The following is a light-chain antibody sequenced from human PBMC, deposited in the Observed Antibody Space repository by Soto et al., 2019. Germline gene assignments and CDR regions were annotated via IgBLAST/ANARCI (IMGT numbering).Light chain of an antibody. CDR3: QQYGSSRTWT. CDR1: QSVSSSY. Sequence: EIVLTHSPGTLSLSPWERATLSCRASQSVSSSYLAWYQQKPGQAPRLLIYGASSRATGIPDRFSGSGSGTDFTLTISRLEPEDFAVYYCQQYGSSRTWTFGQGTKV. J-gene: IGKJ1*01. V-gene: IGKV3-20*01. CDR2: GAS.